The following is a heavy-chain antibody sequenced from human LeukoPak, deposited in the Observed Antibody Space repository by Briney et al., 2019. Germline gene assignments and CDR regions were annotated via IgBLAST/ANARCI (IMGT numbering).Heavy chain of an antibody. CDR2: IFSTGTT. Sequence: GGSLRLSCAASGFTVSSNYMSWVRQAPGKGLEWVSIIFSTGTTYYADSVKGRFTISRDNSKNTLYLQMNSLRAEDTAVYYCARDPAESSGPPGDYWGQGTLVTVSS. CDR3: ARDPAESSGPPGDY. CDR1: GFTVSSNY. V-gene: IGHV3-53*01. D-gene: IGHD3-22*01. J-gene: IGHJ4*02.